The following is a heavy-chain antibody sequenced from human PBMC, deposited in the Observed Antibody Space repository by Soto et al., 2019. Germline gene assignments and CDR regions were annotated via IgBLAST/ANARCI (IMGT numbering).Heavy chain of an antibody. Sequence: QVQLVQSGAEEKKPGASVKVSCKASGYTFTSYAMHWVRQAPGQRLEWMGWINAGNGNTKYSQKFQGRVTITRDTSASTAYMELSSLRSEDTAVYYCARSFAVVTALDYWGQGTLVTVSP. CDR2: INAGNGNT. V-gene: IGHV1-3*05. CDR3: ARSFAVVTALDY. D-gene: IGHD2-21*02. J-gene: IGHJ4*02. CDR1: GYTFTSYA.